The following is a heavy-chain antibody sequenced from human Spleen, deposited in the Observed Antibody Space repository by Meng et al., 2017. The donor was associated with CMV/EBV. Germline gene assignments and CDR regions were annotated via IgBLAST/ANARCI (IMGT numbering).Heavy chain of an antibody. V-gene: IGHV4-59*01. CDR3: ARTGSLYYYYSFDV. CDR2: IDYSGSA. CDR1: GVSISSYY. J-gene: IGHJ6*02. Sequence: SETLSLTCKVSGVSISSYYWSWIRQPPGKGLEWIGYIDYSGSAKYNPSLKTRVTISVDTSKNHFSLKLSSVTAAVTAVYYCARTGSLYYYYSFDVWGQGTTVTVSS. D-gene: IGHD3-9*01.